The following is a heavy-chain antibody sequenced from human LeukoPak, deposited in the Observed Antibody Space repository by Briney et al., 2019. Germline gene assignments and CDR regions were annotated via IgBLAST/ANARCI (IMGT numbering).Heavy chain of an antibody. CDR3: ARVIAAAVTYYFDY. V-gene: IGHV3-53*01. Sequence: GGSLRLSCAASGFTVSSNYMSWVRQAPGKGLEWVSVIYSGGSTYYADSVKGRFTTSRDNSKNTLYLQVNSLRAEDTAVYYCARVIAAAVTYYFDYWGQGTLVTVSS. CDR2: IYSGGST. J-gene: IGHJ4*02. CDR1: GFTVSSNY. D-gene: IGHD6-13*01.